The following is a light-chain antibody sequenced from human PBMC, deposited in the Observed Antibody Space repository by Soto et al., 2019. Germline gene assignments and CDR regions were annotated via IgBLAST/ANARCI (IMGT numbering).Light chain of an antibody. CDR1: QSITSN. CDR3: QQSYTIPWT. Sequence: DIQMAQSPSSLSASVGERVTITCRASQSITSNLNWYQQKPGKAPKLLIYDATSLQGGVPSRFRGSGSGADFTLTISSMQPEDFANYICQQSYTIPWTFGQGTKVDIK. CDR2: DAT. V-gene: IGKV1-39*01. J-gene: IGKJ1*01.